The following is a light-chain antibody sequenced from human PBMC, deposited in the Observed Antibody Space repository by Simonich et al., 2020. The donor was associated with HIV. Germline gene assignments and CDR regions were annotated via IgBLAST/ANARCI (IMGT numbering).Light chain of an antibody. CDR3: STWDYSLSAWV. V-gene: IGLV1-40*01. J-gene: IGLJ3*02. CDR2: SNN. CDR1: SSNIGAGYD. Sequence: QSVLTQPPSVSGAPGQRVTISCSGSSSNIGAGYDVHWYPQLPGTAPKLLIYSNNERPSGVPDRFSGSKSGTSASLTISGLQPEDEADYYCSTWDYSLSAWVFGGGTKLTVL.